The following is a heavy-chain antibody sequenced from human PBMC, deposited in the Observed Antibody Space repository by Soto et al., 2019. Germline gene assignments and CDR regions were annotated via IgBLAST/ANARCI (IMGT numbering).Heavy chain of an antibody. CDR3: VRSNYFDY. V-gene: IGHV4-61*01. J-gene: IGHJ4*02. CDR1: GGSISDDTYY. Sequence: TSETLSLTCTVSGGSISDDTYYWGWIRQPPGKGLEWIGYIYYRGSTNYNPSLKSRVTISLDTSKNQFSLKLNSVTAADTAVYYCVRSNYFDYWGQGTQVTVSS. CDR2: IYYRGST.